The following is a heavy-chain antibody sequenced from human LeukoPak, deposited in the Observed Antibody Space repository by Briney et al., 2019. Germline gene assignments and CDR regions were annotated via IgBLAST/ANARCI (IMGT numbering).Heavy chain of an antibody. CDR2: ISGSGGST. CDR1: GFTFSSYA. D-gene: IGHD3-10*01. CDR3: AKAARLLWFGEFTSPY. Sequence: PGGSLRLSCAASGFTFSSYAMSWVRQAPGKGLEWVSAISGSGGSTYYADSVKGRFTISRDNSKNTLYLQMNSLRVEDTAVYYCAKAARLLWFGEFTSPYWGQGTLVTVSS. J-gene: IGHJ4*02. V-gene: IGHV3-23*01.